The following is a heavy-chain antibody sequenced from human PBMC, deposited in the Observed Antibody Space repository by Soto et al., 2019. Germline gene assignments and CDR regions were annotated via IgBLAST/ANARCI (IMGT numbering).Heavy chain of an antibody. V-gene: IGHV1-69*12. CDR2: IIPIFGTA. J-gene: IGHJ5*02. D-gene: IGHD3-22*01. CDR3: ARDRGPSSGYYPYWFDP. Sequence: QVQLVQSGAEVKKPGSSVKVSCKASGGTFSSYAITWVRQAAGQGLEWMGGIIPIFGTANYAQKFQARVTIPADESTSTAYMKLSSLRSEDTAVYYCARDRGPSSGYYPYWFDPWGQGTLVTVSS. CDR1: GGTFSSYA.